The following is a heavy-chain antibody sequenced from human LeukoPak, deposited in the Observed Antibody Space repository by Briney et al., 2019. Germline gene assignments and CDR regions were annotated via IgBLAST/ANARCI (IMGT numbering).Heavy chain of an antibody. D-gene: IGHD5-24*01. J-gene: IGHJ4*02. V-gene: IGHV4-59*01. CDR2: INYSGST. Sequence: SETLSLTCTVSGDSISSYYWSRIRQPPGKGLEWIGSINYSGSTNYNPSLKSRLTISVDTSKNQLSLKLRSVTAADTAVYYCARVGGWLPHFDYWGQGILVTVSS. CDR3: ARVGGWLPHFDY. CDR1: GDSISSYY.